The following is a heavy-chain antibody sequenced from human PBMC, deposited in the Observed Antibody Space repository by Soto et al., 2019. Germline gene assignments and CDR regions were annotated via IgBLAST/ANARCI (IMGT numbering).Heavy chain of an antibody. CDR2: IYYSGST. J-gene: IGHJ4*01. Sequence: SETLSLTCTVSGGSISSGGYYWSWIRQHPGKGLEWIGYIYYSGSTYYNPSLKSRVTISLDTSKSQFSLRLNSVTAADTAIYYCASGYYYDRSGSSWIDYWGQGTLVTVSS. V-gene: IGHV4-31*03. D-gene: IGHD3-22*01. CDR1: GGSISSGGYY. CDR3: ASGYYYDRSGSSWIDY.